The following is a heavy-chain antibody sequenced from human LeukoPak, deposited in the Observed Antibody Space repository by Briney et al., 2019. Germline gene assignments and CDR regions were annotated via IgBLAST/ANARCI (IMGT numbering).Heavy chain of an antibody. Sequence: PSETLSLTCTVSGGSISSYYWSWIRQPAGKGLEWIGRIYSSGSTTYNPSLKSRVTLSVATSKNQFSLKLSSVTAADTAMYYCARDGTYNSFDYWGQGTLVTVSS. CDR2: IYSSGST. CDR1: GGSISSYY. J-gene: IGHJ4*02. V-gene: IGHV4-4*07. D-gene: IGHD1-14*01. CDR3: ARDGTYNSFDY.